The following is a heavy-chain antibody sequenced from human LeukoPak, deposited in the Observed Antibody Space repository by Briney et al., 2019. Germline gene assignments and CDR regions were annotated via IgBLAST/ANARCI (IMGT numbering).Heavy chain of an antibody. V-gene: IGHV1-8*01. CDR1: GYTFTSYD. Sequence: ASVKVSCKASGYTFTSYDINRVRQATGQGLEWMGWMNPNSGNTGYAQKFQGRVTMTRNTSISTAYMGLSSLRSEDTAVYYCARVTAVTGFGYWGQGTLVTVSS. CDR2: MNPNSGNT. D-gene: IGHD4-17*01. CDR3: ARVTAVTGFGY. J-gene: IGHJ4*02.